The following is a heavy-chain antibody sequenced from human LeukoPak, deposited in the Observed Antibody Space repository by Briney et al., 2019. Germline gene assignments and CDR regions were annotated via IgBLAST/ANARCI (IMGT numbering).Heavy chain of an antibody. CDR1: GYTFTSYG. V-gene: IGHV1-18*01. J-gene: IGHJ4*02. CDR2: ISACNGNT. Sequence: VSVKLSCKASGYTFTSYGISWVRQAPGQGLERMGWISACNGNTNYAQKLQGRVTMTTDTPTSTAYMELRSLRSDDTAVYYCAREDTRLKSDYWGQGTLVTVSS. CDR3: AREDTRLKSDY.